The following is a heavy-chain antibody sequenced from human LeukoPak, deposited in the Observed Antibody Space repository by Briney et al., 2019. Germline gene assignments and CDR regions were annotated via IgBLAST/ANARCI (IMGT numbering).Heavy chain of an antibody. Sequence: GGSLRLSCAASGFTFSSYGMHWVRQAPGKGMEWVAVISYDGSNKYYADSVKGRFTISRDNSKNTLYLQMNSLRAEDTAVYYCARGSGGFDYWGQGTLVTVSS. CDR3: ARGSGGFDY. V-gene: IGHV3-30*03. CDR1: GFTFSSYG. CDR2: ISYDGSNK. D-gene: IGHD3-10*01. J-gene: IGHJ4*02.